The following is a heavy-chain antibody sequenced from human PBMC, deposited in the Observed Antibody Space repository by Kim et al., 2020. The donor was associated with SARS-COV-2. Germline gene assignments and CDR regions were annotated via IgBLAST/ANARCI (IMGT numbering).Heavy chain of an antibody. J-gene: IGHJ5*02. D-gene: IGHD4-17*01. CDR2: ISAYNGNT. CDR1: GYTFTSYG. Sequence: ASVKVSCKASGYTFTSYGISWVRQAPGQGLEWMGWISAYNGNTNYAQKLQGRVTMTTDTSTSTAYMELRSLRSDDTAVYYCARGDYGEKASNWFDPWGQGTLVTVSS. CDR3: ARGDYGEKASNWFDP. V-gene: IGHV1-18*01.